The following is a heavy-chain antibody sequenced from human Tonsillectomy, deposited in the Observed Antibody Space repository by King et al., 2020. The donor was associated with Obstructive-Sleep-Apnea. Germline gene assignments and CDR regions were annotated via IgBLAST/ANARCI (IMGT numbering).Heavy chain of an antibody. CDR2: IFYSGST. V-gene: IGHV4-30-4*07. J-gene: IGHJ3*02. Sequence: QVQLQESGPGLMKPSQTLSLTCAVSGGSISSGGYSWSWIRQPPGKGLEWIGYIFYSGSTYYNPSLKSRVTISVDTSKNQFSLKLSSVTAADTAVYYCATSDPSYYDSSGNYYVFPRGAFDIWGQGTMVTVSS. CDR3: ATSDPSYYDSSGNYYVFPRGAFDI. CDR1: GGSISSGGYS. D-gene: IGHD3-22*01.